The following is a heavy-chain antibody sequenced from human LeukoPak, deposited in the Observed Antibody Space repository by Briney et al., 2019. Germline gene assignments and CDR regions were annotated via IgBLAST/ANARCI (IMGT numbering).Heavy chain of an antibody. CDR3: ARDGRAARPLGGFDY. D-gene: IGHD6-6*01. CDR1: GSTFTGNY. Sequence: GASVKVPCKASGSTFTGNYMHWVRQAPGQGLGWMGWINPNSGGTNYAQKFQGRVTMTTDTSTSTAYMELRSLRSDDTAVYYCARDGRAARPLGGFDYWGQGTLVTVPS. J-gene: IGHJ4*02. CDR2: INPNSGGT. V-gene: IGHV1-2*02.